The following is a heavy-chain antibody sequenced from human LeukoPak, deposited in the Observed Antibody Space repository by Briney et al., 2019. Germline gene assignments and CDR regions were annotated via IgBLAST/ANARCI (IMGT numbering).Heavy chain of an antibody. CDR1: GYTFTSYD. CDR3: ARTYSSGWYGLRVTVKNAFDI. CDR2: VNPNSGHT. V-gene: IGHV1-8*01. Sequence: ASVKVSCKASGYTFTSYDINWVRQATGQGLEWMGWVNPNSGHTGYAQKFQGRVTMTRNTSISTAYMELSSLRSEDTAVYYCARTYSSGWYGLRVTVKNAFDIWGQGTMVTVSS. D-gene: IGHD6-19*01. J-gene: IGHJ3*02.